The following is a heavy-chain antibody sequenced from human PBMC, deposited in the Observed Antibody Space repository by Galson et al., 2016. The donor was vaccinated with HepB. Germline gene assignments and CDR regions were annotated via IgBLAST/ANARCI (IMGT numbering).Heavy chain of an antibody. Sequence: SLRLSCAASGFTFSSYAMSWVRQAPGKGLEWVSAISGRGGRTYYADSVKGRFTISRDNSKNTLYSQMNSLRAEDTAVYYCAKDSLLPMYYFDYWGQGTLVTVSS. J-gene: IGHJ4*02. CDR2: ISGRGGRT. CDR3: AKDSLLPMYYFDY. V-gene: IGHV3-23*01. CDR1: GFTFSSYA.